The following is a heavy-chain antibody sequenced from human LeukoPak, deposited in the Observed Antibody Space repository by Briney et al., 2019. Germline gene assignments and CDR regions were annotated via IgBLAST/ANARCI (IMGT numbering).Heavy chain of an antibody. D-gene: IGHD1-26*01. Sequence: SETLSLTCTVSGGSISSGSYYWSWIRQPAGKGLEWIGRIYTSRSTNYNPSLKSRVTISVDTSKNQFSLKLSSVTAADTAVYYCARDRVGAPHFDYWGQGTPVTVSS. V-gene: IGHV4-61*02. CDR2: IYTSRST. CDR3: ARDRVGAPHFDY. J-gene: IGHJ4*02. CDR1: GGSISSGSYY.